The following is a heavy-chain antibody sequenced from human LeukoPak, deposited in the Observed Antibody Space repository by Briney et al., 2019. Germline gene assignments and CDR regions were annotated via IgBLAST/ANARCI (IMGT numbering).Heavy chain of an antibody. CDR1: GFTFSSYA. V-gene: IGHV3-23*01. J-gene: IGHJ3*02. CDR2: ISGSGGST. D-gene: IGHD3-10*01. Sequence: SGGSLRLSCAASGFTFSSYAMSWVRQAPGKGLEWVSAISGSGGSTYYADSVKGRFTISRDNSKNTLYLQMNSLRAEDTAVYYCAKGQWFQLDAFDIWGQGTMVTVSS. CDR3: AKGQWFQLDAFDI.